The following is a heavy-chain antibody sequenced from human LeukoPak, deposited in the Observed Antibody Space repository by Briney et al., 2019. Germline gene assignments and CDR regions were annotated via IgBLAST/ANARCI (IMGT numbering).Heavy chain of an antibody. CDR3: ARVVVTMVRGVTYLDY. Sequence: ASVKVSCKASGYTFTSYGISWVRQAPGQGLEWMGWISAYNGNTNYAQKLQGRVTMTTDTSTSTAYMELRSLRSDDTAVYYCARVVVTMVRGVTYLDYWGQGTLVTVSS. J-gene: IGHJ4*02. CDR2: ISAYNGNT. D-gene: IGHD3-10*01. CDR1: GYTFTSYG. V-gene: IGHV1-18*01.